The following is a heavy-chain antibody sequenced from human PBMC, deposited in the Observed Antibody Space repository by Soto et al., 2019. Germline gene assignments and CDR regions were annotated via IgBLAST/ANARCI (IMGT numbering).Heavy chain of an antibody. V-gene: IGHV1-46*01. CDR3: ARAHWAYCGGDCYSFDY. J-gene: IGHJ4*02. D-gene: IGHD2-21*02. CDR1: GYTFTSYY. Sequence: ASVKVSCKASGYTFTSYYMLWVRQAPGQGLEWMGIINPCGGSTSYAQKFQGRVTMTRDTSTSTVYMELSSLRSEDTAVYYCARAHWAYCGGDCYSFDYWGQGTLVTVSS. CDR2: INPCGGST.